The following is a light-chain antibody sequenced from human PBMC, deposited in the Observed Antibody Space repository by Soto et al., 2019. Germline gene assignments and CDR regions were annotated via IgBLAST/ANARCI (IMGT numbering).Light chain of an antibody. V-gene: IGKV3-20*01. J-gene: IGKJ5*01. CDR1: QSVISTY. CDR3: QQYGSSPIT. CDR2: GAS. Sequence: EIVFAQSPSPLSLSPGERATLSCRASQSVISTYLAWYQQKPGQAPRLLIYGASSRATGIPDRFSGSGSGTDFTLTISRLEPEDFAVYYCQQYGSSPITFGQGTRLEIK.